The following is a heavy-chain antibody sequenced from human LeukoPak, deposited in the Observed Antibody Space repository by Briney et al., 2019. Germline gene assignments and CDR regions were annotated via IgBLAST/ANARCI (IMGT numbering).Heavy chain of an antibody. CDR1: GGSISSYY. D-gene: IGHD1-26*01. J-gene: IGHJ6*02. V-gene: IGHV4-59*08. CDR3: AINSGSYDYYYGMDV. CDR2: IYYSGST. Sequence: SETLSLTCTVSGGSISSYYWSWIRQPPGKGLEWTGYIYYSGSTNYNPSLKSRVTISVDTSKNQFSLKLSSVTAADTAVYYCAINSGSYDYYYGMDVWGQGTTVTVSS.